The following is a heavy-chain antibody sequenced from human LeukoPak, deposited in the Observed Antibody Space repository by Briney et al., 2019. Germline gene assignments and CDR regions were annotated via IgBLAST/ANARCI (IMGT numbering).Heavy chain of an antibody. J-gene: IGHJ4*02. D-gene: IGHD2-15*01. Sequence: PGGSLRLSCAASGFTFRSYGMHWVRQAPGKGLEWVAYTRGDGSKNWYGDSVKGRFTISRDNPKNTLYLQMKSLRGEDTAVYYCTNGDCRGGRCSSGAYWGQGTLVTVSS. CDR3: TNGDCRGGRCSSGAY. CDR2: TRGDGSKN. V-gene: IGHV3-30*02. CDR1: GFTFRSYG.